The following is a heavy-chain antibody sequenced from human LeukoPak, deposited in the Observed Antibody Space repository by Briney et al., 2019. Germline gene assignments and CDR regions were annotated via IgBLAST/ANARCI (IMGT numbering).Heavy chain of an antibody. V-gene: IGHV3-21*01. Sequence: PGGSLRLSCAASGFTFSSYEMNWVRQAPGKGLEWVSSISSSSSYIYYADSVKGRFTISRDNAKNSLYLQMNSLRAEDTAVYYCARADPRTSSGYYFDAFDIWGQGTMVTVSS. J-gene: IGHJ3*02. CDR2: ISSSSSYI. D-gene: IGHD3-22*01. CDR1: GFTFSSYE. CDR3: ARADPRTSSGYYFDAFDI.